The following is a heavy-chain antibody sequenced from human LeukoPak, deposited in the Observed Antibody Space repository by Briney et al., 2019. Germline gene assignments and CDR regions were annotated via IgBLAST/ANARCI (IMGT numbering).Heavy chain of an antibody. CDR2: INPSGGST. V-gene: IGHV1-46*01. Sequence: ASVKVSCKASGYTFTSYYMHWVRQAPGQGLEWTGIINPSGGSTSYAQKFQGRVTMTRDMSTSTVYMELSSLRSEDTAVYYCARAPNPTLRFSELSKSLDPWGQGTLVTVSS. CDR3: ARAPNPTLRFSELSKSLDP. CDR1: GYTFTSYY. J-gene: IGHJ5*02. D-gene: IGHD3-3*01.